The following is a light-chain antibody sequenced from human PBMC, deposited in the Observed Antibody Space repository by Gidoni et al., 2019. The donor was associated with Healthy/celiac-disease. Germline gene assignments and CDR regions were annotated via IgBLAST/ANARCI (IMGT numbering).Light chain of an antibody. J-gene: IGKJ5*01. CDR1: QSVSSY. V-gene: IGKV3-11*01. CDR2: DAS. Sequence: EIVLTQSPATLSLSPGERATLSCRASQSVSSYLAWYQQKPGQAPRLLIYDASNRATGIPARFSGSGSGTDFTLTISSLEPEDFAVYYCQQRSNWRATFGQXTRLEIK. CDR3: QQRSNWRAT.